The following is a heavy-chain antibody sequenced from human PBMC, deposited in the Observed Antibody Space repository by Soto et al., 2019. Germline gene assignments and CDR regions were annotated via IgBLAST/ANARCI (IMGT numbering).Heavy chain of an antibody. D-gene: IGHD3-22*01. J-gene: IGHJ3*02. V-gene: IGHV4-4*02. CDR3: ARYDSSGYYRTLMAAFDI. CDR2: IYHSGGT. Sequence: SETLSLTCAVSGDSISSSNWWSWVRQPPGKGLEWIGEIYHSGGTNYNPSLKSRVTISVDKSKNQFSLKLSSVTAADTAVYYCARYDSSGYYRTLMAAFDIWGQGTMVTVSS. CDR1: GDSISSSNW.